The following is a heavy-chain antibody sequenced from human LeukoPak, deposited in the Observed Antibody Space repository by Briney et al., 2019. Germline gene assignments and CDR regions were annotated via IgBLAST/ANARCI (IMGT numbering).Heavy chain of an antibody. V-gene: IGHV3-30*18. CDR3: AKDGIFGVVLDYFDY. CDR2: ISYDGSNK. CDR1: GFTFSSYG. Sequence: GGSLRLSCAASGFTFSSYGMHWVRQAPGKGPEWVAVISYDGSNKYYADSVKGRFTISRDNSKNTLYLQMNSLRAEDTAVYYCAKDGIFGVVLDYFDYWGQGTLVTVSS. D-gene: IGHD3-3*02. J-gene: IGHJ4*02.